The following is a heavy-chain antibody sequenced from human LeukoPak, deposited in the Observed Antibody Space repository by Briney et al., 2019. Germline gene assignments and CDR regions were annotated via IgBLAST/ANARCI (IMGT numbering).Heavy chain of an antibody. V-gene: IGHV3-53*01. CDR3: ARRAGEYSHPYDY. CDR1: GFTVSSNS. CDR2: IYSGGKT. J-gene: IGHJ4*02. D-gene: IGHD2-15*01. Sequence: GGSLRLSCTVSGFTVSSNSWSWVRQAPGKGLEWVSFIYSGGKTHSSDSVKGRFAISRDNSKNTLYFQMSSLRAEDTAIYYCARRAGEYSHPYDYWGQGTLVTVSS.